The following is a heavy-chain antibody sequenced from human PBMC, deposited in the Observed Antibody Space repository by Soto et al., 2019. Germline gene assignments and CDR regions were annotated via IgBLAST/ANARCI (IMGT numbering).Heavy chain of an antibody. J-gene: IGHJ4*02. Sequence: QVQLVQSGAEVKKPGSSVKVSCKASGGTFSSYTISWVRQAPGQGLEWMGRIIPVLGIANHAQKFQGRVTITADKSTSTAYMELISLIYEDTVVYYCAREMVYNSNGYYWGGYYFDYWGQGSVVTVSS. CDR3: AREMVYNSNGYYWGGYYFDY. V-gene: IGHV1-69*08. D-gene: IGHD3-22*01. CDR1: GGTFSSYT. CDR2: IIPVLGIA.